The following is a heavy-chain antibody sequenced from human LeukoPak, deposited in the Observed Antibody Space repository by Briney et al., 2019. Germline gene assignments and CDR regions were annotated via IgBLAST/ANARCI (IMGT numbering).Heavy chain of an antibody. J-gene: IGHJ4*02. Sequence: QPGGSLRLSCAASGFSFSSSWMHWVRQVPGKGLEWVSRINDDETSTTYAESVKGRFTISRDNAKNTLFLQMNSLRAEDTAVYYCARGYYYGSGSYYYWGQGTLVTVSS. V-gene: IGHV3-74*01. CDR2: INDDETST. CDR3: ARGYYYGSGSYYY. CDR1: GFSFSSSW. D-gene: IGHD3-10*01.